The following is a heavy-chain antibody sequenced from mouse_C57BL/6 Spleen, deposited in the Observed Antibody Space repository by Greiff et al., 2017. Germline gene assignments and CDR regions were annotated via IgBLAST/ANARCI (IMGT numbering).Heavy chain of an antibody. J-gene: IGHJ2*01. CDR1: GYTFTSYW. V-gene: IGHV1-61*01. CDR3: AREMGMGKNRYYFDY. CDR2: IYPSDSET. D-gene: IGHD2-10*02. Sequence: VQLQQPGAELVRPGSSVKLSCKASGYTFTSYWMDWVKQRPGQGLEWIGNIYPSDSETHYNQKFKDKATLTVDKSSSTAYMQLSSLTSEDSAVYYCAREMGMGKNRYYFDYWGQGTTLTVSS.